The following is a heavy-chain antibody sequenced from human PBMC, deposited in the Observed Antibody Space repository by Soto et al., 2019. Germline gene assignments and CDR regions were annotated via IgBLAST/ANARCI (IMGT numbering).Heavy chain of an antibody. V-gene: IGHV3-48*04. CDR2: ISSSGTTI. CDR1: GFSFSRHS. D-gene: IGHD3-10*01. J-gene: IGHJ5*01. Sequence: PGGSLRLSCEASGFSFSRHSMNWVRQAPGKGLEWVSYISSSGTTIYYADSVKGRFTISRDNAENSLYLQMDSLRAEDTAVYYCVRAPYGFTSWFDSWGQGTLVTVSS. CDR3: VRAPYGFTSWFDS.